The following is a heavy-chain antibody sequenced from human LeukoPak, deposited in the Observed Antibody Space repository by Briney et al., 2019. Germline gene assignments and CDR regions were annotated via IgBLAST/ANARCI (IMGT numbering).Heavy chain of an antibody. J-gene: IGHJ4*02. CDR2: ISWNSGSI. Sequence: GRSLRPSCAASGFTFDDYAMHWVRHAPGKGLEWVSGISWNSGSIGYADSVKGRFTISRDNAKNSLYLQMNSLRAEDTALYYCAKGPMIRGPFDYWGQGTLVTVPS. CDR1: GFTFDDYA. D-gene: IGHD3-22*01. V-gene: IGHV3-9*01. CDR3: AKGPMIRGPFDY.